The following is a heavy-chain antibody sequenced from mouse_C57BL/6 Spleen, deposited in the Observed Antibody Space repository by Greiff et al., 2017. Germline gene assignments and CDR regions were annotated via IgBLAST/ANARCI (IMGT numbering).Heavy chain of an antibody. CDR3: ARWTAQFYFDY. D-gene: IGHD3-2*02. V-gene: IGHV1-81*01. Sequence: QVQLKESGAELARPGASVKLSCKASGYTFTSYGISWVKQRTGQGLEWIGEIYPRSGNTYYNEKFKGKATLTADKSSSTAYMELRSLTSEDSAVYFCARWTAQFYFDYWGQGTTLTVSS. CDR2: IYPRSGNT. J-gene: IGHJ2*01. CDR1: GYTFTSYG.